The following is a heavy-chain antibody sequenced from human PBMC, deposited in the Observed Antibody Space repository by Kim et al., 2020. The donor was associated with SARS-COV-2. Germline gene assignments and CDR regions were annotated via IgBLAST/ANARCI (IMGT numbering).Heavy chain of an antibody. CDR3: ARVMRDSSSSTPDY. Sequence: GRSLRLSCAASGFIFSNYGMHWVRQAPGKGLEWLAVIWYDGNDKYYADSVKGRLTVSRDNSKNTLYMEVNSLRVEDTAVYYCARVMRDSSSSTPDYWGLGTLVTVSS. V-gene: IGHV3-33*01. CDR1: GFIFSNYG. J-gene: IGHJ4*02. D-gene: IGHD6-6*01. CDR2: IWYDGNDK.